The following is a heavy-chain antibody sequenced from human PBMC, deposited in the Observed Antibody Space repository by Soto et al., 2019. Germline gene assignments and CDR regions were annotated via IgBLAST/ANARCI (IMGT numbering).Heavy chain of an antibody. V-gene: IGHV3-7*01. J-gene: IGHJ4*02. CDR1: GFIFTNSW. Sequence: EVQLVESGGGLVQPGGSLRLSCAASGFIFTNSWMVWVRQAPGKGLEWVANIREDGGDSNYVDSVKGRFTISRDNAKNSLYLQMDSLRAEDTAVYYCAKELWGPDYWGQGTPVTVSS. CDR3: AKELWGPDY. D-gene: IGHD7-27*01. CDR2: IREDGGDS.